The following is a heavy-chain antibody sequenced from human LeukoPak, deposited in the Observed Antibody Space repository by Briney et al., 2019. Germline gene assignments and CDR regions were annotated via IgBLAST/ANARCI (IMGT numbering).Heavy chain of an antibody. V-gene: IGHV3-21*04. D-gene: IGHD5-18*01. CDR3: ARDVDTPSGYYGMDV. Sequence: GGSLRLSCAASGFTFSSYSMNWVRQAPGKGLEWVSSISSSSSYIYYADSVKGRFTISRDNAKNSLYLQMNSLRAEDTAVYYCARDVDTPSGYYGMDVWGQGTTVTVSS. J-gene: IGHJ6*02. CDR1: GFTFSSYS. CDR2: ISSSSSYI.